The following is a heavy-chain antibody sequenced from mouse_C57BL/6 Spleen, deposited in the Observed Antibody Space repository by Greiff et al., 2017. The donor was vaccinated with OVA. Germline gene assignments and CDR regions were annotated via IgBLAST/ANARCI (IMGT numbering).Heavy chain of an antibody. CDR3: ARAPYDYHDLYFDY. CDR1: GFTFSDYY. D-gene: IGHD2-4*01. V-gene: IGHV5-16*01. Sequence: EVKLVESEGGLVQPGSSMKLSCTASGFTFSDYYLAWVRQVPEKGLEWVANINYDGSSTYYLDSLKSRFIISRDNAKNILYLQMSSLKSEDTATYYCARAPYDYHDLYFDYWGQGTTLTVSS. J-gene: IGHJ2*01. CDR2: INYDGSST.